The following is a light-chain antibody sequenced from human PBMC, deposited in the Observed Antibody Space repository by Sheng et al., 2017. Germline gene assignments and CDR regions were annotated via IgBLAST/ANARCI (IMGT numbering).Light chain of an antibody. CDR2: KAS. V-gene: IGKV1-5*03. J-gene: IGKJ3*01. Sequence: DIQMTQSPSTLSASVGDRVTISCRATQSISSWLAWYQQKPGKAPKLLIYKASTLESGVPSRFSGSGSGTDFTLTISSLEPEDFAVYYCQYRGTFGPGTTVDV. CDR1: QSISSW. CDR3: QYRGT.